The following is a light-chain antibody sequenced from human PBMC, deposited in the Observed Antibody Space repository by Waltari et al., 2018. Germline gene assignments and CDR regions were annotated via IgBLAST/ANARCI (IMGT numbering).Light chain of an antibody. Sequence: QSVLTQPPSVSGAPGQSITISCTGSSSNFGAGYDVHWYQQLPGTAPKRLIYANKNRPSGVPDRFSGSKSDTSASLAITGLQAEDEADYYCQSFDRSLSASVFGGGTKLTVL. CDR1: SSNFGAGYD. V-gene: IGLV1-40*01. CDR2: ANK. CDR3: QSFDRSLSASV. J-gene: IGLJ3*02.